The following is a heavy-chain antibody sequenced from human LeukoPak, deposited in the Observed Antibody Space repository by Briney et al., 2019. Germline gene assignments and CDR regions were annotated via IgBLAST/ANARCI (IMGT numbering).Heavy chain of an antibody. V-gene: IGHV3-30-3*01. CDR1: GFTFSNYA. CDR3: ATIGDRRTGELYRIDY. CDR2: VSYDGSNK. Sequence: QPGRSLRLSCAASGFTFSNYAMHWVRQAPGKGLEWVAVVSYDGSNKYHADSVKGRFTISRDNSKNTLYLQMNSLRAEDAAIYYCATIGDRRTGELYRIDYWGQGTLVTVSS. J-gene: IGHJ4*02. D-gene: IGHD7-27*01.